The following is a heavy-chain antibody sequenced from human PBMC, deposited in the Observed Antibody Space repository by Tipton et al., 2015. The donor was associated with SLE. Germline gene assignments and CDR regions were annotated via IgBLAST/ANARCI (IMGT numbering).Heavy chain of an antibody. Sequence: TLSLTCTVYGGSFSGYYWSWIRQPPGKGLEWIGYVYYSGSTNYNPSLKSRVTISVDTSKNQFSLKLSSVTAADTAVYYCATLSGVAATLDAFDIWGQGTKVTVS. J-gene: IGHJ3*02. CDR1: GGSFSGYY. CDR2: VYYSGST. V-gene: IGHV4-59*01. D-gene: IGHD2-15*01. CDR3: ATLSGVAATLDAFDI.